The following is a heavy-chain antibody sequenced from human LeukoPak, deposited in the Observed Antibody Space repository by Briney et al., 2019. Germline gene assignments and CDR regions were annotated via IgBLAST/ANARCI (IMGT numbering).Heavy chain of an antibody. CDR2: ISGSGGST. Sequence: GGSLRLSCAASGFTFSTYDMSWVRQAPGKGLEWVSAISGSGGSTVYADSVKGRFTISRDNSKNTLSLQMNSLRAEDTAVYFCAKGGIYSSDWYAPYFDYWCQGTLVTVSS. V-gene: IGHV3-23*01. J-gene: IGHJ4*02. CDR1: GFTFSTYD. D-gene: IGHD6-13*01. CDR3: AKGGIYSSDWYAPYFDY.